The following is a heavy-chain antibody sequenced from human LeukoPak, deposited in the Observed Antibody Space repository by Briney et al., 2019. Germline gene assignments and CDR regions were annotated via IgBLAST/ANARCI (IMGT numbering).Heavy chain of an antibody. CDR3: ARESGPYCGGDCYFDY. V-gene: IGHV1-18*04. J-gene: IGHJ4*02. D-gene: IGHD2-21*02. CDR2: ISAYNGHT. CDR1: GYTFTSYG. Sequence: GASVKVSCKASGYTFTSYGISWVRQAPGQGLEWMGSISAYNGHTNYPQNFQGRVTMTTDTSTSTAYMEVRSLRSDDTAVYYCARESGPYCGGDCYFDYWGQGTLVTVSS.